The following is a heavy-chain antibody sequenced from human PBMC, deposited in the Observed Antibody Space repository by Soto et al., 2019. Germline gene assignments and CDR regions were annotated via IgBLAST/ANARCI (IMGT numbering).Heavy chain of an antibody. CDR2: INHSGST. D-gene: IGHD3-22*01. Sequence: PSETLSLTCAVYGGSLSGYYWSWIRRPPGKGLEWIGEINHSGSTNYNPSLKSRVTISVDTSKNQFSLKLSSVTAADTAVYYCARGNPRSWRLLPRHPGGPPARGFGPWGQGTLVTVSS. CDR1: GGSLSGYY. J-gene: IGHJ5*02. CDR3: ARGNPRSWRLLPRHPGGPPARGFGP. V-gene: IGHV4-34*01.